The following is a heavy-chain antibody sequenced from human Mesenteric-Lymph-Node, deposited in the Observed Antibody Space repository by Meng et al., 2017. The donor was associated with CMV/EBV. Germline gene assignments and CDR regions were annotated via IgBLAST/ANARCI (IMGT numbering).Heavy chain of an antibody. CDR1: GYTFTSHG. D-gene: IGHD2-21*01. CDR3: ARDGWGYFGGDCYSGP. Sequence: ASVKVSCKASGYTFTSHGISWVRQAPGQGLEWMGWISAYNGNTNYAQKLQGRVTMTTDTSTSTPYMELTSLRSDDTAVYYCARDGWGYFGGDCYSGPWGQGTLVTVSS. J-gene: IGHJ5*02. V-gene: IGHV1-18*01. CDR2: ISAYNGNT.